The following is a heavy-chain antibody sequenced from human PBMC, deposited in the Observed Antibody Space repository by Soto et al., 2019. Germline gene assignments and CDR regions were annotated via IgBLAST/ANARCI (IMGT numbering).Heavy chain of an antibody. J-gene: IGHJ3*02. Sequence: QVQLVESGGGLVKPGGSLRLSCAASGFTFNDYYMSWIRQAPGKGLEWVSYISSSGITIYYTDSVKGRFIISRDNAKNSLYLQMTSLRAEDTAVYYCARAPSYYYDSSGRALIDAFDIWGQGTMVTVSS. CDR1: GFTFNDYY. V-gene: IGHV3-11*01. CDR3: ARAPSYYYDSSGRALIDAFDI. D-gene: IGHD3-22*01. CDR2: ISSSGITI.